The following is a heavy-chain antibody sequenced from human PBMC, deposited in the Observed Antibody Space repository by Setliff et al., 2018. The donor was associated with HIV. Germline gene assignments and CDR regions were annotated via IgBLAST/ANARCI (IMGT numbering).Heavy chain of an antibody. D-gene: IGHD6-13*01. V-gene: IGHV1-69*13. CDR3: AKDPGSSWHARRLRPPLA. Sequence: SVKVSCKASGGSFSDSAITWVRQAPGQGLEWMGGIIPVFGTANYAQKFQGRVTISADEVTSTAYMELRSLSSEDTAVFYCAKDPGSSWHARRLRPPLAWGQGTLVTVSS. J-gene: IGHJ5*02. CDR1: GGSFSDSA. CDR2: IIPVFGTA.